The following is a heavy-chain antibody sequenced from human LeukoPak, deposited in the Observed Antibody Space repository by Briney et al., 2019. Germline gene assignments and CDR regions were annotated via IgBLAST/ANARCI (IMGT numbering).Heavy chain of an antibody. CDR2: IYTGGSS. CDR3: AREPGRTDAFDI. D-gene: IGHD1-1*01. CDR1: GFTVSRTY. V-gene: IGHV3-53*01. Sequence: PGGSLRLFCAASGFTVSRTYMTWVRQAPGMGLEWVAVIYTGGSSYYADSVKGRFSMSRDNSKNTVYLQMNSLRAEDTAVYYCAREPGRTDAFDIWGQGTMVTVSS. J-gene: IGHJ3*02.